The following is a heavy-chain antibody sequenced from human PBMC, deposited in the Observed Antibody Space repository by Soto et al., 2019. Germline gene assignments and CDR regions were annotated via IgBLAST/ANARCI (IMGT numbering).Heavy chain of an antibody. CDR2: IYTSGST. Sequence: SETLSLTCTVSGGSISSYYWSWIRQPAGKGLEWIWRIYTSGSTNYNPSLKSRVTMSVDTSKNQFSLKLSSVTAADTAVYYCARDCSTSGYNWFDPWGQGXLVTVSS. CDR3: ARDCSTSGYNWFDP. CDR1: GGSISSYY. J-gene: IGHJ5*02. D-gene: IGHD2-2*01. V-gene: IGHV4-4*07.